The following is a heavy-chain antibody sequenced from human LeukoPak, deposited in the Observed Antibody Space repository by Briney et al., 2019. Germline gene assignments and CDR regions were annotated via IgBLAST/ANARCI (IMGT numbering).Heavy chain of an antibody. D-gene: IGHD2-15*01. CDR3: ARESRSSGGSRSYYMDV. V-gene: IGHV4-61*02. J-gene: IGHJ6*03. Sequence: SETLSLTCTVSGGSISSGSYYWSWIRQPAGKGLEWIGRIYTSGSTNYNPSLKSRVTISVDTSKNQFSLKLSSVTAADTAVYYCARESRSSGGSRSYYMDVWGKGTTVTISS. CDR1: GGSISSGSYY. CDR2: IYTSGST.